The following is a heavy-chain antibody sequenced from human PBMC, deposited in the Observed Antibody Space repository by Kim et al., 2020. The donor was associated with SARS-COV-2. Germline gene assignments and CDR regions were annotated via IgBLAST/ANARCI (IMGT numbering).Heavy chain of an antibody. D-gene: IGHD3-10*01. CDR3: ARDPSITMVRGVIIPFDY. J-gene: IGHJ4*02. V-gene: IGHV3-11*06. Sequence: KGRFTISRDNAKNSLYLQMNSLRAEDTAVYYCARDPSITMVRGVIIPFDYWGQGTLVTVSS.